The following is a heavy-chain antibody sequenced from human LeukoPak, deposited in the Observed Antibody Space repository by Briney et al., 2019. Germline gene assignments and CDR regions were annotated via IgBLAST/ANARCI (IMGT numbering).Heavy chain of an antibody. D-gene: IGHD5-24*01. V-gene: IGHV3-21*01. CDR3: ARWIDGYNSAGGY. J-gene: IGHJ4*02. CDR2: ISSSSSYI. CDR1: GFTFSSYA. Sequence: PGGSLRLSCAASGFTFSSYAMHWVRQAPGKGLGWVSSISSSSSYIYYADSVKGRFTISRDNAKNSLYLQMNSLRAEDTAVYYCARWIDGYNSAGGYWGQGTLVTVSS.